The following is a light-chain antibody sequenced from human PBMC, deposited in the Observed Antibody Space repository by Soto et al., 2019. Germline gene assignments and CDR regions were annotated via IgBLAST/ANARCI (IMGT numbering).Light chain of an antibody. CDR3: SSYTGGTTRYV. CDR1: ISDIGSNDH. V-gene: IGLV2-14*03. CDR2: DVR. Sequence: QSALTQPASVSGSPGQSITISCTGTISDIGSNDHVSWYKQHTGKAPKLVICDVRDRPSGVSYRFSGSKSGTTASLTISGLQAEDEAEYYCSSYTGGTTRYVFGTGTKVTVL. J-gene: IGLJ1*01.